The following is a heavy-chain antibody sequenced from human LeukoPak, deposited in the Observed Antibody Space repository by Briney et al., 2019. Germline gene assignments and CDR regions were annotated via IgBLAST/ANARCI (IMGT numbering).Heavy chain of an antibody. CDR1: ESTSSSYV. J-gene: IGHJ4*02. V-gene: IGHV3-23*01. D-gene: IGHD4-23*01. CDR2: ISGSGGST. Sequence: GGTLRLSCAASESTSSSYVMTWFRQAPGKGLEWVSAISGSGGSTYYADPVTGRFTISRDNSKNTLYLQMSSLRAEDTAVYYCAKWSPYGGNLGYWGRGTRVSVSS. CDR3: AKWSPYGGNLGY.